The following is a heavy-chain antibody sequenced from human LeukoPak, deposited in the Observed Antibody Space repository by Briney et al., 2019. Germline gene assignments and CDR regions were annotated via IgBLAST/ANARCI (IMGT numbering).Heavy chain of an antibody. D-gene: IGHD6-19*01. V-gene: IGHV3-30*02. CDR3: ARVWQWPSPDAFDI. CDR2: IRYDGSNK. J-gene: IGHJ3*02. CDR1: GFTFSSYG. Sequence: PGGSLRLSCAASGFTFSSYGMHWVRQAPGKGLEWVAFIRYDGSNKYYADSVKGRFTISRDNSKNTLYLQMNSLRAEDTALYHCARVWQWPSPDAFDIWGQGTMVTVSS.